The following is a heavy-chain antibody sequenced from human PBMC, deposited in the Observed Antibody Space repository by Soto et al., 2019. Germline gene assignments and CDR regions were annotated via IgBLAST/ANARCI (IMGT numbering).Heavy chain of an antibody. D-gene: IGHD6-19*01. CDR1: GYTFTGYA. Sequence: QVQLVQSGAEEKKPGASVKVSCKASGYTFTGYAMHWVRQAAGQRLEWMGWINAGNGNTKYSQKFQGRGTITRDTSASTDYLELSSLRSEDTAVYYCARAVAVAADFDYWGQGTLVTVSS. CDR2: INAGNGNT. V-gene: IGHV1-3*05. J-gene: IGHJ4*02. CDR3: ARAVAVAADFDY.